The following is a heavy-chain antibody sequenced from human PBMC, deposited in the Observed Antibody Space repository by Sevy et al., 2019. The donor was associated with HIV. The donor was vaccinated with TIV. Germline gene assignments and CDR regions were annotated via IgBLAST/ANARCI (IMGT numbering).Heavy chain of an antibody. CDR1: GASISSSVYY. J-gene: IGHJ4*02. CDR2: INYSGST. Sequence: SETLSLTCTVSGASISSSVYYWGWIRQPPGKGLEWIASINYSGSTFYNPSLKSRVTISSDTSKNQFSLKLNSVTAADTAIYYCAGPTLTYSSGWSYYDSWGQGTVVTVSS. D-gene: IGHD6-19*01. V-gene: IGHV4-39*01. CDR3: AGPTLTYSSGWSYYDS.